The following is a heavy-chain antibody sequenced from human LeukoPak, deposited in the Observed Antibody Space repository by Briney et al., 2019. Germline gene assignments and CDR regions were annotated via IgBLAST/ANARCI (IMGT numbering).Heavy chain of an antibody. D-gene: IGHD7-27*01. CDR3: AIWASDNY. Sequence: PGGPLRLPCAASGFTFQGPWMYWVRQAPGKGLEWVANMDPSGSQKRYVDSVKGRFTISRDNPGTSLYLEMNGLRTEDTAIYYCAIWASDNYWGQGTLVTVSS. CDR1: GFTFQGPW. V-gene: IGHV3-7*01. J-gene: IGHJ4*02. CDR2: MDPSGSQK.